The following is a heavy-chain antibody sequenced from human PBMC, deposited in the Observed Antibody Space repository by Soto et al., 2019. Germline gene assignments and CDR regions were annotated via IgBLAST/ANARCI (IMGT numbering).Heavy chain of an antibody. Sequence: SETLSLTCAVYGGSFSGYYWSWIRQPPGKGLEWIGEINHSGSTNYNPSLKSRVTISVDTSKNQFSLKLSSVTAADTAVYYCARRPSAYSSGWYERYYYYYYMDVWGKGTTVTVSS. V-gene: IGHV4-34*01. CDR2: INHSGST. CDR1: GGSFSGYY. CDR3: ARRPSAYSSGWYERYYYYYYMDV. J-gene: IGHJ6*03. D-gene: IGHD6-19*01.